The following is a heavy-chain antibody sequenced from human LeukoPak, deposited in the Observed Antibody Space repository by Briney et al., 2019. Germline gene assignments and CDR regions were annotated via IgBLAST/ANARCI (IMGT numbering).Heavy chain of an antibody. V-gene: IGHV4-4*07. J-gene: IGHJ4*02. Sequence: YPSETLSLTCTVSGGSISSYYWSWIRQPAEKGLEWIGRIYSTGSTNYNPSLKSRVTMSVDTSKNQFSLRLRSVTAADTAVYYCARQIASAGTAGFDFWGQGALVTVSS. D-gene: IGHD6-13*01. CDR1: GGSISSYY. CDR2: IYSTGST. CDR3: ARQIASAGTAGFDF.